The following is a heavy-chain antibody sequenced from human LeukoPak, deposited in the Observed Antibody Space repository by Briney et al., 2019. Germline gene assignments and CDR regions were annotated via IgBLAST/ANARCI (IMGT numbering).Heavy chain of an antibody. CDR2: IYSGGST. J-gene: IGHJ4*02. CDR1: GFTVSSNY. V-gene: IGHV3-66*01. CDR3: AIETYYYDSSGYYRSDY. Sequence: PGGFLRLSCAASGFTVSSNYMSWVRQAPGKGLEWVSVIYSGGSTYYADSVKGRFTISRDNSKNTLYLQMNSLRAEDTAVYYCAIETYYYDSSGYYRSDYWGQGTLVTVSS. D-gene: IGHD3-22*01.